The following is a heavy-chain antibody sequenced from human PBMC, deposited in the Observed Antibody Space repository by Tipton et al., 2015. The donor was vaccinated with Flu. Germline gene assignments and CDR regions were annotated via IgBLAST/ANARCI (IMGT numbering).Heavy chain of an antibody. CDR2: IYTSGST. D-gene: IGHD3-3*02. CDR1: GGSISSGSYY. Sequence: TLSLTCTVSGGSISSGSYYWSWIRQPAGKGLEWIGRIYTSGSTNYNPSLKCRVTISVDTSKNQFSLKLSSVTAEDTAVYYCARELGSPGNWYFDLWGRGTLVTVSS. V-gene: IGHV4-61*02. J-gene: IGHJ2*01. CDR3: ARELGSPGNWYFDL.